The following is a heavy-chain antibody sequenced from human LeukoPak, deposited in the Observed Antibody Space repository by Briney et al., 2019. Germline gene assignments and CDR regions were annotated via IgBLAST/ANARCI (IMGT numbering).Heavy chain of an antibody. CDR2: IYHSGST. D-gene: IGHD1-26*01. Sequence: PSQTLSLTCTVSGGSISSGGYYWSWIRQPPGKGLEWIGYIYHSGSTYYNPSFKSRVTISVDRSKNQFSLKLSSVTAADTAVYYCARNEGATFDYWGQGTLVTVSS. V-gene: IGHV4-30-2*01. CDR3: ARNEGATFDY. CDR1: GGSISSGGYY. J-gene: IGHJ4*02.